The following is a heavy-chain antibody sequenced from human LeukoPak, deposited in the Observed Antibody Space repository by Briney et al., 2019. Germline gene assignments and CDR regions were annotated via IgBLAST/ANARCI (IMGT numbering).Heavy chain of an antibody. CDR1: GFSFSAHW. D-gene: IGHD5-12*01. J-gene: IGHJ4*02. CDR3: AKGLLEDIVATQGLDYFDY. Sequence: GGSLRLSCAASGFSFSAHWMSWVRQAPGEGLDWVANIGQDGRETYYVGSVKGRFTISRDNSKNTLYLQMNSLRAEDTAVYYCAKGLLEDIVATQGLDYFDYWGQGTLVTVSS. CDR2: IGQDGRET. V-gene: IGHV3-7*03.